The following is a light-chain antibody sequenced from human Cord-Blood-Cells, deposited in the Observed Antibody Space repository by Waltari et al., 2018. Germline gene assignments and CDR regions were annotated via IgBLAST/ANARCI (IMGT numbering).Light chain of an antibody. Sequence: EIVLTQSPATLSLSPGERATLSCRASQSVSSYLAWYQQKPGQAPRLLIYDASNRATGIPDRFSGSGSGTDFTLTISSLEPEDFAVYYCQQRSNWPTTFGQGTKVEIK. CDR3: QQRSNWPTT. CDR2: DAS. J-gene: IGKJ1*01. CDR1: QSVSSY. V-gene: IGKV3-11*01.